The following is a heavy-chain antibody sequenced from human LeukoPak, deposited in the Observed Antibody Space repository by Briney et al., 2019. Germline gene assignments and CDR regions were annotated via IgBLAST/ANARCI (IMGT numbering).Heavy chain of an antibody. CDR3: ARDWGSSWSTYSDY. Sequence: ASVKVSCKASGYTFTSYGISWVRQAPGQGLEWMGWISANNGNTNYAQKLQGRVTMTTDASTSTAYIELRSLRSDDTAVYYCARDWGSSWSTYSDYWGQGTLVTVSS. V-gene: IGHV1-18*04. J-gene: IGHJ4*02. CDR2: ISANNGNT. CDR1: GYTFTSYG. D-gene: IGHD6-13*01.